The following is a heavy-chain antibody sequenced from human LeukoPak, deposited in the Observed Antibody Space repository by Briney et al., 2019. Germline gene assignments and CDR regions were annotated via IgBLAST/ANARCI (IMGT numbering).Heavy chain of an antibody. J-gene: IGHJ4*02. V-gene: IGHV3-30*18. D-gene: IGHD3-16*01. CDR3: AKLGLFGY. Sequence: PGGSLRLSCAASGFTFSSYGMHWVRQAPGKGLEWVAVISYDGSNRYYADSVKGRFTISRDNSKNTLYLQMNSLRAEDTAVYYCAKLGLFGYWGQGTLVTVSS. CDR1: GFTFSSYG. CDR2: ISYDGSNR.